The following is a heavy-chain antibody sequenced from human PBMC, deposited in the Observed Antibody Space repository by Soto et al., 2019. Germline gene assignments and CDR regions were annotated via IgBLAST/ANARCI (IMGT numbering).Heavy chain of an antibody. D-gene: IGHD2-15*01. CDR1: GFSLSTSGVG. Sequence: SGPTLVNPTQTLTLTCTFSGFSLSTSGVGVGWIRQPPGRALEWLALIYWDDDKRYSPSLKSRLTITKDTSKSQVVLTMTNMDPVDTATYYCAHRPSYCSGGSCYSGFDYWGQGTLVTVSS. CDR2: IYWDDDK. CDR3: AHRPSYCSGGSCYSGFDY. J-gene: IGHJ4*02. V-gene: IGHV2-5*02.